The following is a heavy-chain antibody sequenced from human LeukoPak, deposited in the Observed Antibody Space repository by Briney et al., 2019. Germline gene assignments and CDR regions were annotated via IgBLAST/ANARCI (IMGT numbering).Heavy chain of an antibody. J-gene: IGHJ4*02. CDR2: INHSGST. D-gene: IGHD3-22*01. V-gene: IGHV4-34*01. Sequence: PSETLSFTCAVYGGSFSGYYWSWIRQPPGKGLEWIGEINHSGSTNYNPSLKSRVTISVDTSKNQFSLKLSSVTAADTAVYYCARHGFVADSSGYYYVRPRRYYFDYWGQGTLVTVSS. CDR3: ARHGFVADSSGYYYVRPRRYYFDY. CDR1: GGSFSGYY.